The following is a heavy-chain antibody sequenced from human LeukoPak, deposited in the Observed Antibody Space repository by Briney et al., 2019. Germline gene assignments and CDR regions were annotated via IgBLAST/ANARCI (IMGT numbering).Heavy chain of an antibody. D-gene: IGHD3-22*01. CDR2: IYTSGST. J-gene: IGHJ5*02. V-gene: IGHV4-4*09. CDR1: GFTFSSYS. Sequence: GSLRLSCAASGFTFSSYSMSWIRQPPGKGLEWIGSIYTSGSTNYNPSLKSRVTISVDTSKNQFSLKLSSVTAADTAVYYCAKSVYDSSGYYWFDPWGQGTLVTVSS. CDR3: AKSVYDSSGYYWFDP.